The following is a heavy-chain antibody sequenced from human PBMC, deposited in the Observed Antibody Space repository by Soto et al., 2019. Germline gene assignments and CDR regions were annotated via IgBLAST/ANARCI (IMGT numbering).Heavy chain of an antibody. V-gene: IGHV3-9*01. CDR2: ISWNSGSI. D-gene: IGHD2-2*02. Sequence: GGSLRLSCAASGFTFDDYAMHWVRQAPGKGLEWVSGISWNSGSIGYADSVKGRFTISRDNAKNSLYLQMNSLRAEDTAVYYCAKGPYCSTTSCYTVGFFDSWGQGTLVTVSS. CDR3: AKGPYCSTTSCYTVGFFDS. J-gene: IGHJ4*02. CDR1: GFTFDDYA.